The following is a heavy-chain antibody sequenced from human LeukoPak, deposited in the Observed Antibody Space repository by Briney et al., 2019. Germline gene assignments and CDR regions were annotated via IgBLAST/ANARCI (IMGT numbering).Heavy chain of an antibody. CDR3: ARGETYYGSGSYYNWFDP. J-gene: IGHJ5*02. CDR1: GGTFSSYA. Sequence: ASVKVSCKASGGTFSSYAISWVRQAPGQGLEWMGWINPNSGGTNYAQKFQGWVTMTRDTSISTAYMELSRLRSDDTAVYYCARGETYYGSGSYYNWFDPWGQGALVTVSS. D-gene: IGHD3-10*01. V-gene: IGHV1-2*04. CDR2: INPNSGGT.